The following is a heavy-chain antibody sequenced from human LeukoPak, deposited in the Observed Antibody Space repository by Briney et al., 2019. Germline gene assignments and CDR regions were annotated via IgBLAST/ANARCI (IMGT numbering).Heavy chain of an antibody. CDR1: GFTFSSYA. V-gene: IGHV3-23*01. Sequence: GGSLRLSCAASGFTFSSYAMSWVRQAPGKGLEWVSAISGSGGRTYYADSVKGRFTISRDNSKNTLYLQMSSLRAEDTAIYYCAKASWIQLWDPIDYWGQGTLVTVSS. CDR2: ISGSGGRT. D-gene: IGHD5-18*01. CDR3: AKASWIQLWDPIDY. J-gene: IGHJ4*02.